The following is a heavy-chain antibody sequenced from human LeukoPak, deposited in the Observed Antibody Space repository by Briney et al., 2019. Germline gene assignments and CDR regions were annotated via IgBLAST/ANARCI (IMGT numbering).Heavy chain of an antibody. CDR3: ARISQSSGGFYY. J-gene: IGHJ4*02. V-gene: IGHV4-31*02. Sequence: SQTLSLTCTVSGDSISNSGGFYWSWIRQYPEDGLEWIGFISYRGSTYYNPSLKSRVSMSVDTSRSQFSLRLTSVTDEDTAVYYCARISQSSGGFYYWGQGTLVTVSS. D-gene: IGHD2-15*01. CDR2: ISYRGST. CDR1: GDSISNSGGFY.